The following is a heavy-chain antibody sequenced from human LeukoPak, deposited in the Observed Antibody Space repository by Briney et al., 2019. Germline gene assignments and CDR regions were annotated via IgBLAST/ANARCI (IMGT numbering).Heavy chain of an antibody. D-gene: IGHD6-13*01. CDR2: ISGSGDTT. J-gene: IGHJ4*02. Sequence: QPGGSLRLSCVASGFSYSLYAMTWVRQPPGKGLEWVSLISGSGDTTSYADSVKGRFTISRDNSKNTVYLQMESLRVEDTAVYYCAKGKREWAAAGDYWGQGTLVTVSS. CDR3: AKGKREWAAAGDY. V-gene: IGHV3-23*01. CDR1: GFSYSLYA.